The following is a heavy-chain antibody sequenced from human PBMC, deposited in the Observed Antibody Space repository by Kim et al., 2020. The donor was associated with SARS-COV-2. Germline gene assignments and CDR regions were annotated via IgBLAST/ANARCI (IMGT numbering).Heavy chain of an antibody. V-gene: IGHV3-48*03. D-gene: IGHD3-22*01. CDR3: TRWHYDGSAFYGLDV. CDR1: GFIFSSYE. Sequence: GGSLRLSCAASGFIFSSYEMIWVRQAPGKGPEWVSYIISSGEIVTYADSVKGRFTISRGSARNSLYLQMNSLRGEDTAIYYCTRWHYDGSAFYGLDVWG. CDR2: IISSGEIV. J-gene: IGHJ6*02.